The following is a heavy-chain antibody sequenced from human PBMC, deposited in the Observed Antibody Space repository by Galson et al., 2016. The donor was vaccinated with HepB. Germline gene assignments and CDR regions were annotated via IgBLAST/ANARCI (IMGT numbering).Heavy chain of an antibody. D-gene: IGHD3-10*01. CDR3: AKDRDYFRYHHNGMDV. J-gene: IGHJ6*02. CDR1: GFTFSSYG. V-gene: IGHV3-30*18. Sequence: SLRLSCAASGFTFSSYGMHWVRQAPGKGLEWVAFISYDGNDKYYTDSVKGRFTISRDKNENTVHLQMSSLRAEDTAIYYCAKDRDYFRYHHNGMDVWGQGTAVTVAS. CDR2: ISYDGNDK.